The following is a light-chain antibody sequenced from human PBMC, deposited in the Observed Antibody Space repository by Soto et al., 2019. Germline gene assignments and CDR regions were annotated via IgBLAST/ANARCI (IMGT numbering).Light chain of an antibody. CDR1: QTIIGY. CDR2: AAS. V-gene: IGKV1-39*01. Sequence: IQMTQSPSSLSASIGDSVTVTCRASQTIIGYLNWYQQKPGKAPRLLINAASNLQSGVPSRFRGSGSETDFTLTITSLQPEDFATCYCQKSYTTPRTFGQGIKGDIK. J-gene: IGKJ1*01. CDR3: QKSYTTPRT.